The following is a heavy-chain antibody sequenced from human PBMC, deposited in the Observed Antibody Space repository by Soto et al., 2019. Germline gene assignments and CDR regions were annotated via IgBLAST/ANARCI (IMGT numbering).Heavy chain of an antibody. CDR1: GGSISSYY. D-gene: IGHD2-21*02. V-gene: IGHV4-59*01. CDR3: ARVDCGGDCYWSEYFQH. J-gene: IGHJ1*01. Sequence: SETLSLTCTVSGGSISSYYWSWIRQPPGKGLEWIGYIYYSGSTNYNPSLKSRVTISVDTSKNQFSLKLSSVTAADTAVYYCARVDCGGDCYWSEYFQHWGQGTLVTSPQ. CDR2: IYYSGST.